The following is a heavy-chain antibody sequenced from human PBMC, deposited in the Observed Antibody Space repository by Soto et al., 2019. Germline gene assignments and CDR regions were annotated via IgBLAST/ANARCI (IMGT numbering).Heavy chain of an antibody. CDR1: GGSISSYY. D-gene: IGHD2-2*01. J-gene: IGHJ5*02. CDR2: IYYSGST. Sequence: SETLSLTCTVSGGSISSYYWSWIRQPPGKGLEWIGYIYYSGSTNYNPSLKSRVTISVDTSKNQFSLKLSSVTAADTAVYYCARLNIVVVPAAIGWFDPWGQGTLVTVSS. CDR3: ARLNIVVVPAAIGWFDP. V-gene: IGHV4-59*08.